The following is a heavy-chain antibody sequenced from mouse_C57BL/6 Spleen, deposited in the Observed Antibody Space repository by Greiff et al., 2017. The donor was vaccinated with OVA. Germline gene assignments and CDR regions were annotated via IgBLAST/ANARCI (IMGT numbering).Heavy chain of an antibody. V-gene: IGHV5-17*01. CDR2: ISSGSSTI. CDR1: GFTFSDCG. J-gene: IGHJ2*01. D-gene: IGHD3-1*01. Sequence: EVQLVESGGGLVKPGGSLKLSCAASGFTFSDCGMHLVRQAPEKGLEWVAYISSGSSTIYYADTVKCRFTISRDNAKNTLFLQMTSLRSEDTAMYYCASSAPYYFDYWGHGTTLTVSS. CDR3: ASSAPYYFDY.